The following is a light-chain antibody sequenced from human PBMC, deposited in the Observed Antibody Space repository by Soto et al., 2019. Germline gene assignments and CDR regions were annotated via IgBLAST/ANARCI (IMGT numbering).Light chain of an antibody. CDR1: QSVSNY. V-gene: IGKV3-15*01. CDR2: GAS. CDR3: QQYGSSPLWT. Sequence: EIVMTQSPATLSVSPGERATLSCRASQSVSNYLGWYQQKPGQAPRLLIYGASTRATGIPARFSGSGSGTEFTLTISRLEPEDFAVYYCQQYGSSPLWTFGQGTKVDIK. J-gene: IGKJ1*01.